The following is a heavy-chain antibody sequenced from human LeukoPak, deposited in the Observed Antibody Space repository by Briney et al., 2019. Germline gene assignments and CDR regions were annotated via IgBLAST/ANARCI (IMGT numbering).Heavy chain of an antibody. CDR2: ISPSSSYI. V-gene: IGHV3-21*01. CDR3: ARGCGGNCYLNDY. Sequence: GGSLRLSCAASGFTFSIYSMNWVRQAPGKGLEWVSSISPSSSYIYYADSVKGRFTVSRDNAKNSLHLQMNSLRAEDTAVYYCARGCGGNCYLNDYWGQGTLVTVSS. J-gene: IGHJ4*02. D-gene: IGHD2-15*01. CDR1: GFTFSIYS.